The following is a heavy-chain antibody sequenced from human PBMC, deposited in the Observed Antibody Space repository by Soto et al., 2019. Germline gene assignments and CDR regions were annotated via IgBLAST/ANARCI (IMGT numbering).Heavy chain of an antibody. V-gene: IGHV1-2*02. Sequence: QVQLVESGAEVKKPGASVKVSCKASGYTFTGYYIHWVRQAPGEGLEWMGWINPNSGGTNYAQNLQGRATMTRDTSISTAVMVMSGLRSDDTAVYYCARGGGSGSLYYYYYGMDVWGQGTTVTVSS. CDR1: GYTFTGYY. D-gene: IGHD3-10*01. J-gene: IGHJ6*02. CDR3: ARGGGSGSLYYYYYGMDV. CDR2: INPNSGGT.